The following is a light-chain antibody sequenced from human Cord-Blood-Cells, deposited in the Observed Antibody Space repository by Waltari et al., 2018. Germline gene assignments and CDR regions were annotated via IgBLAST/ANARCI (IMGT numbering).Light chain of an antibody. Sequence: QSVLTQPPSVSGAPGQRVTISCTGRSSNIGAGSDVHCYQQPPGTAPKLLIYGNSNRPSWVPDRFSGSKSGTSASLAITGLQAEDEADYYCQSYDSSLSGSVFGGGTKLTVL. CDR2: GNS. V-gene: IGLV1-40*01. J-gene: IGLJ3*02. CDR3: QSYDSSLSGSV. CDR1: SSNIGAGSD.